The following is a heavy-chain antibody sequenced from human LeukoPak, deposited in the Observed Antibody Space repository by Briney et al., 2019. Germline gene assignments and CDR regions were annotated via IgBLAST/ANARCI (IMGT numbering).Heavy chain of an antibody. Sequence: SETLSLTCTVSGGSISTSYYYWGWIRQPPGKGLEWIVNIHSSESTYDNPSLKSRVTISVDTSKKQFSLKRSSVTAADTAVYYCARQVTFGYAYAYYFDYWGQGSLVTVSS. J-gene: IGHJ4*02. V-gene: IGHV4-39*01. CDR1: GGSISTSYYY. D-gene: IGHD5-18*01. CDR3: ARQVTFGYAYAYYFDY. CDR2: IHSSEST.